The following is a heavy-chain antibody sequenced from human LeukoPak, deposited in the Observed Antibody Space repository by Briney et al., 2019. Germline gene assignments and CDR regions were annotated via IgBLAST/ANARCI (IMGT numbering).Heavy chain of an antibody. D-gene: IGHD3-10*01. CDR2: IIPILGIA. CDR3: ASGSLMVRGVLPDY. Sequence: GASVKVSCKASGGTFSSYAISWVRQAPGQGLEWMGRIIPILGIANYAQKFQGRVTITADKSTSTAYMELRSLRSDDTAVYYCASGSLMVRGVLPDYWGQGTLVTVSS. CDR1: GGTFSSYA. J-gene: IGHJ4*02. V-gene: IGHV1-69*04.